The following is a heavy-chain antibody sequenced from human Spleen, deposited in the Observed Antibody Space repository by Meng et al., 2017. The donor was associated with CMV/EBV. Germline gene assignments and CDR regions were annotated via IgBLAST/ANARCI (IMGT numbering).Heavy chain of an antibody. V-gene: IGHV3-15*01. CDR3: TVGAINGMDV. J-gene: IGHJ6*02. Sequence: GESLKISCAASGFTFSNAWMSWVRQAPGKGLEWVGRIKSKADGGTTDYAAPVKGRFTISRVDSKKTLYLQMNSLKTEDTAVYYCTVGAINGMDVWGQGTTVTVSS. D-gene: IGHD1-26*01. CDR1: GFTFSNAW. CDR2: IKSKADGGTT.